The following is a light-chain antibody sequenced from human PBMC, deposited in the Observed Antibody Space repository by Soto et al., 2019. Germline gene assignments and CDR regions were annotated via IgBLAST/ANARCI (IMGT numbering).Light chain of an antibody. CDR1: QSVGSNY. J-gene: IGKJ3*01. CDR3: QQYTTSPYP. V-gene: IGKV3-20*01. Sequence: EIVMTQSPATLSVSPGERATLYCRASQSVGSNYLAWYQQKPGQAPRVLIYGASSRATGIPDRFTGSGSGADFTLTISRLEHEDFAVYYCQQYTTSPYPFGPGTKVDIK. CDR2: GAS.